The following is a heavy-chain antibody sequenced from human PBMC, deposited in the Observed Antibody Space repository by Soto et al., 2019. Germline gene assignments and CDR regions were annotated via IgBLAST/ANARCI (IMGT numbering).Heavy chain of an antibody. CDR3: ARIVGSRPFDY. D-gene: IGHD1-26*01. CDR1: GFTFSSYS. CDR2: ISSSSSYI. J-gene: IGHJ4*02. Sequence: GGSLRLSCAASGFTFSSYSMNWVRQAPGKGLEWVSSISSSSSYIYYADSVKGRFTISRVNAKNSLYLQMNSLRAEDTAVYYCARIVGSRPFDYWGQGTLVTVSS. V-gene: IGHV3-21*01.